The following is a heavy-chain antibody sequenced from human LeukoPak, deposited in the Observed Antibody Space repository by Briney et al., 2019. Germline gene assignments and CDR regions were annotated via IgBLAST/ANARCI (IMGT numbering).Heavy chain of an antibody. D-gene: IGHD1-7*01. CDR2: ISYDGSNK. J-gene: IGHJ4*02. V-gene: IGHV3-30*18. CDR1: GFTFSSHS. CDR3: AKDLGGYNWNYLTDY. Sequence: PGGSLRLSCAASGFTFSSHSMHWVRQAPGKGLEWVAVISYDGSNKYYADSVKGRFTISRDNSKNTLYLQMNSLRAEDTAVYYCAKDLGGYNWNYLTDYWGQGTLVTVSS.